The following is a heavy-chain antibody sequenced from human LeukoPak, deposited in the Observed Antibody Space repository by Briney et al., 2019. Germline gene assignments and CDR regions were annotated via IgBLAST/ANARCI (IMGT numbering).Heavy chain of an antibody. J-gene: IGHJ4*02. CDR1: GGTFSSYA. D-gene: IGHD2-15*01. V-gene: IGHV1-69*05. Sequence: GASVKVSCKASGGTFSSYAISWVRQAPGQGLEWMGGIIPIFGTANYAQKFQGRVTITTDESTSTAYMELSSLRSEDTAVYYCARGYCSGGSCLGVYFDYWGQGTLVTVSS. CDR2: IIPIFGTA. CDR3: ARGYCSGGSCLGVYFDY.